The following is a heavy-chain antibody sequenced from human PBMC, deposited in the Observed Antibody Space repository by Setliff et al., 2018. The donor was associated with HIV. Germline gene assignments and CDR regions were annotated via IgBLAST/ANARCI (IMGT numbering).Heavy chain of an antibody. CDR2: LYVSGDT. J-gene: IGHJ6*03. CDR1: DDPISSYY. D-gene: IGHD2-15*01. Sequence: SETLSLTCYVTDDPISSYYWSWVRQPAGKGLEWIGRLYVSGDTNYNPSLKSRVTMSLDTSKKHFSLKLRSVTAADTAVYYCALTGHRLLRGYMDVWGKGTTVTV. CDR3: ALTGHRLLRGYMDV. V-gene: IGHV4-4*07.